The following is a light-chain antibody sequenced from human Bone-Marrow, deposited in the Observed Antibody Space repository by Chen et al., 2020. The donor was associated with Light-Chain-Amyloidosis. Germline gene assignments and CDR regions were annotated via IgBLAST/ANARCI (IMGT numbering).Light chain of an antibody. CDR3: SSYAMTNTRD. CDR1: RSDVGGDNH. V-gene: IGLV2-14*01. CDR2: EVT. Sequence: QSALTQPASVSGSPGQSITLSCTGTRSDVGGDNHVSWYQQHPDKAPKLLNYEVTNRPSRVADRDTGSRSDNTASLAISGRQTEDEADYFGSSYAMTNTRDFGSGTRVTVL. J-gene: IGLJ1*01.